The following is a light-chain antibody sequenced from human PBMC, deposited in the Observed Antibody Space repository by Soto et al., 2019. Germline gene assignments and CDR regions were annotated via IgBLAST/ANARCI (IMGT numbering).Light chain of an antibody. CDR2: EVT. CDR1: SSDVGFYNF. V-gene: IGLV2-8*01. CDR3: ASYAGTRLFV. J-gene: IGLJ1*01. Sequence: QSALTQPPSASGSPGQSLTISCTGTSSDVGFYNFVSWYQQRPGKAPKLVIYEVTKRPSGVPDRFSGSKSGRTASLTVSGLQADDEADCYCASYAGTRLFVFGSGTKVTVL.